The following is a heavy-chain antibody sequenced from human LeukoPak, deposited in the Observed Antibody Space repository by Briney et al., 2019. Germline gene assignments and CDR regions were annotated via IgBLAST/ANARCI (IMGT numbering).Heavy chain of an antibody. CDR3: ARSPPGRDGLDY. Sequence: GASVKVSCKVSGYTLTELSMHWVRQAPGKGLEWMGGFDPEDAETAYAQKFQGRLTMTEDTSTDTAYMELSSLRSGDTAVYYCARSPPGRDGLDYWGQGTLVTVSS. CDR2: FDPEDAET. V-gene: IGHV1-24*01. J-gene: IGHJ4*02. CDR1: GYTLTELS. D-gene: IGHD5-24*01.